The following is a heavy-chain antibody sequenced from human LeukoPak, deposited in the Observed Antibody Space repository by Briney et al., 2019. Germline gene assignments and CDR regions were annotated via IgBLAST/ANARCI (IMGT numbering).Heavy chain of an antibody. J-gene: IGHJ4*02. CDR2: ISAYNGNT. CDR1: GYTFTSYG. V-gene: IGHV1-18*04. D-gene: IGHD3/OR15-3a*01. CDR3: AREWTGYYVFDY. Sequence: ASLKVSCKASGYTFTSYGISWVRQAPGQGLEWMGWISAYNGNTNYAQKFQGRVTMTTDTSTSTAYMELRSLRSDGTAVYYCAREWTGYYVFDYWGQGTLVTVSP.